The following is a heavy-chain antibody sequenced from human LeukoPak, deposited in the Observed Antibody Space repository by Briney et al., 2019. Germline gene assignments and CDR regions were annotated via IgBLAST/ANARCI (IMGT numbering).Heavy chain of an antibody. CDR2: INHSGST. CDR1: GGSFSGYY. V-gene: IGHV4-34*01. J-gene: IGHJ4*02. D-gene: IGHD3-16*01. CDR3: ARDVARLRLGESSRYFDY. Sequence: PSETLSLTCAVYGGSFSGYYWSWIRQPPGKGLEWIGEINHSGSTNYNPSLKSRVTISVDTSKNQFSLKLSSVTAADTAVYYCARDVARLRLGESSRYFDYWGQGTLVTVSS.